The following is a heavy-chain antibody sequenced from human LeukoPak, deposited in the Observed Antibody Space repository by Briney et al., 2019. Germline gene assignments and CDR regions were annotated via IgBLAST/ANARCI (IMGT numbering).Heavy chain of an antibody. V-gene: IGHV6-1*01. J-gene: IGHJ4*02. Sequence: SQTLSLTCAISGDSVSGSPAVWNWIRQSPSRGLEWLGRAYYRSQWYIDYAVAVKGRMTITPDTSKNQFSLQLNSVTPEDTAVYYCARGAVRGNANFDYWGQGTLVTVSS. CDR3: ARGAVRGNANFDY. CDR1: GDSVSGSPAV. CDR2: AYYRSQWYI. D-gene: IGHD3-10*01.